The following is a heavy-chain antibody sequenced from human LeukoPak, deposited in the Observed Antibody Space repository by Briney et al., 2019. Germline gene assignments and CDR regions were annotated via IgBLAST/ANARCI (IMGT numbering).Heavy chain of an antibody. CDR2: ISYDGSNK. CDR1: GFTFSSYA. D-gene: IGHD3-10*01. Sequence: GRSLRLSCAASGFTFSSYAMHWVRQAPGKGLEWVAVISYDGSNKYYADSVKGRFTISRDNSKNTLYVQMNSLRAEDTAVYHCAKDKANGSGSLLIDSWGQGTLVTVSS. CDR3: AKDKANGSGSLLIDS. J-gene: IGHJ4*02. V-gene: IGHV3-30-3*01.